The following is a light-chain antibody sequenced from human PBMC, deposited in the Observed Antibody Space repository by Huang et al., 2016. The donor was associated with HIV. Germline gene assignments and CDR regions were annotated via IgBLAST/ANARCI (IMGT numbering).Light chain of an antibody. Sequence: DIVMTQSPLSLPVTPGEPASISCRSGHCLLQSNGYNYLDWYLQKPGQSPQLLIYLGSNRASGVPDRFSGSGSGTDFTLKISRVEAEDVGVYYCMQALQIPWTFGQGTKVEI. CDR1: HCLLQSNGYNY. V-gene: IGKV2-28*01. CDR3: MQALQIPWT. CDR2: LGS. J-gene: IGKJ1*01.